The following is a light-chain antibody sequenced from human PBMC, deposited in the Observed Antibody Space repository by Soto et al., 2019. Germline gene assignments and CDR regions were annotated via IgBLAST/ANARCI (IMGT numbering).Light chain of an antibody. CDR1: QTIFSTSYNKSY. V-gene: IGKV4-1*01. CDR3: QQYYASPIT. CDR2: WAS. J-gene: IGKJ5*01. Sequence: DIVMTQSPDSLAMSLGERAAINCESSQTIFSTSYNKSYLSWYQKKSGQPPRLLIYWASTREPGVPDRFSGSGSGTDFTLTINSLQPEDVAVYYCQQYYASPITFGQGTRLGI.